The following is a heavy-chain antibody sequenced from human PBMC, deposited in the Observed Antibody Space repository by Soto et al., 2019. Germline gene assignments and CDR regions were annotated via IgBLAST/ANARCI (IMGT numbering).Heavy chain of an antibody. V-gene: IGHV3-33*01. CDR3: ARAIGIAAAGLHY. CDR2: IWYDGSNK. CDR1: GFTFSSYG. J-gene: IGHJ4*02. D-gene: IGHD6-13*01. Sequence: QVQLVESGGGVVQPGRSLRLSCAASGFTFSSYGMHWVRQAPGKGLEWVAVIWYDGSNKYYADSVKGRFTISRDNSKNTLYLQMNSLRAEDTAVYYCARAIGIAAAGLHYWGQGTLVTVSS.